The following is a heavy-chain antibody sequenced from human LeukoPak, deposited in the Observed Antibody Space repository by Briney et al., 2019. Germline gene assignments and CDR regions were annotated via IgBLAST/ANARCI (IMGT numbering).Heavy chain of an antibody. D-gene: IGHD2-15*01. V-gene: IGHV1-2*02. Sequence: ASVKVSCKASGYTLIEYYIYWVRQAPGQGLEWMGWINPKSGGTKYAQKFQGRVTMTTDTSTSTAYMELRSLRSDDTAIYYCARGGSGSSTWFDPWGQGTLVTVSS. CDR2: INPKSGGT. CDR1: GYTLIEYY. CDR3: ARGGSGSSTWFDP. J-gene: IGHJ5*02.